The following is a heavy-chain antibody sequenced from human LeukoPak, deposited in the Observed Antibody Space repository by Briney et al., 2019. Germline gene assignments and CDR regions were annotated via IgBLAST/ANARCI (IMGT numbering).Heavy chain of an antibody. V-gene: IGHV4-34*01. CDR1: GGSFSGYY. D-gene: IGHD1-1*01. Sequence: SETLSLTCAVYGGSFSGYYWSWIRQPPGKGLEWIGEINHSGSTNYNPSLKSRVTISVDTPKNQFSLKLSSVTAADTAVYYCARELQWGTPWGQGTLVTVSS. CDR2: INHSGST. CDR3: ARELQWGTP. J-gene: IGHJ5*02.